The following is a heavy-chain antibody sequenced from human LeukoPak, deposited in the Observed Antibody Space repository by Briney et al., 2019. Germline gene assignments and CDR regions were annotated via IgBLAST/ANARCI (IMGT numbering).Heavy chain of an antibody. CDR1: GFTFSSYS. V-gene: IGHV3-21*01. D-gene: IGHD3-22*01. CDR2: ISSSSSYI. Sequence: PGGSLRLSCAASGFTFSSYSMNWVRQAPGKGLEWVSSISSSSSYIYYADSVKGRFTISRDNAKNSLYLQMNSLRAEDTAVYYCARDGPHFEYYYDSSGTYYFDYWGQGTLVTVSS. CDR3: ARDGPHFEYYYDSSGTYYFDY. J-gene: IGHJ4*02.